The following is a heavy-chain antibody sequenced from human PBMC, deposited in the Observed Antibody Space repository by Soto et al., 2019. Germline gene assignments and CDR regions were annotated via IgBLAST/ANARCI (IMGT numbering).Heavy chain of an antibody. CDR3: ARGGYYDSSGSRNYHYYGMDA. J-gene: IGHJ6*02. D-gene: IGHD3-22*01. CDR1: GYTFNSYG. V-gene: IGHV1-18*01. CDR2: ISPYDDNT. Sequence: QVQLVQSGTEVKKPGASVKVSCKASGYTFNSYGISWVRQAPGQGLEWMGWISPYDDNTNYAQNLQGRATMTTHTSTRSAYTELRSLGSDDTAVYYCARGGYYDSSGSRNYHYYGMDAWGHGTTVTVS.